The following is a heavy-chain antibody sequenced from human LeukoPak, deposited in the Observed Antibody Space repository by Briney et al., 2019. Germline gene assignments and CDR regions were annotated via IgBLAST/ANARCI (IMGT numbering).Heavy chain of an antibody. CDR1: GFTFSDYW. CDR2: INADEDRA. V-gene: IGHV3-74*01. Sequence: GGSLRLSCAASGFTFSDYWMHWVRQAPGKGLVWVSHINADEDRAAYADSVKGRFTISRDNARNTLYLQMNSLRAEDTAVYYCARGEDDYGGNSDYYYGMDVWGQGTTVTVSS. CDR3: ARGEDDYGGNSDYYYGMDV. J-gene: IGHJ6*02. D-gene: IGHD4-23*01.